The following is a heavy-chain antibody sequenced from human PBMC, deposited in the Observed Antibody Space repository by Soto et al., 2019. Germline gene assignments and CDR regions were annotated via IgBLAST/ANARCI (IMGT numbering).Heavy chain of an antibody. CDR1: GFTFRSYV. J-gene: IGHJ1*01. D-gene: IGHD2-21*02. CDR2: TSYDGSDK. CDR3: ARWVTTGGLDV. V-gene: IGHV3-30*19. Sequence: QVQLVESGGGVVQPGTSLRVSCVGSGFTFRSYVIHWVRQAPGKGLEWVALTSYDGSDKYYGDSVRGRFTISSDNSRNTVELQMNSLRLEDTALYSCARWVTTGGLDVWGQGTLVSVSS.